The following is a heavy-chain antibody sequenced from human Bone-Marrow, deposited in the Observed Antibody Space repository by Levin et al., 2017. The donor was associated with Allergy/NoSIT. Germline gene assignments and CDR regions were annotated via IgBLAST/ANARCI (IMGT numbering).Heavy chain of an antibody. D-gene: IGHD2-15*01. CDR2: ISYDGTTK. CDR1: GFTLSNYV. CDR3: ARTECSGGNCLVSPRYYYAMDV. J-gene: IGHJ6*02. Sequence: SGGSLRLSCAASGFTLSNYVLHWVRQAPGKGLEWVSVISYDGTTKDYSDSVKGRLTISRDSSTNTVYLQMNRLRVEDTAVYYCARTECSGGNCLVSPRYYYAMDVWGLGTTVTVSS. V-gene: IGHV3-30*04.